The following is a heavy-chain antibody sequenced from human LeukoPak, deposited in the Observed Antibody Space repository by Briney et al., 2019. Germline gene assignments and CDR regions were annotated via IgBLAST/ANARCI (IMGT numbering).Heavy chain of an antibody. D-gene: IGHD6-13*01. CDR1: GGSFSGYY. CDR2: IYHSGST. CDR3: ARVAAAGLV. V-gene: IGHV4-34*01. Sequence: PSETLSLTCAVYGGSFSGYYWSWIRQPPGKGLEWIGEIYHSGSTHYNPSLKSRVTISVDKSKNQFSLKLSSVTAADTAVYYCARVAAAGLVWGQGTLVTVSS. J-gene: IGHJ4*02.